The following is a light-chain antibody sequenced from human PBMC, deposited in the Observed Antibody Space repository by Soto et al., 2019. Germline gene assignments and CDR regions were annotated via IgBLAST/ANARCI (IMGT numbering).Light chain of an antibody. Sequence: VMTQSPATLSVSPGERATLSCRASQNLRSSLAWYQQKPGQAPRLLIYGASTRATGIPARFSGSGSGTDFALTISSLEPEDFAVYYCQQYSRSLPWTFGQGTKVDIK. J-gene: IGKJ1*01. CDR2: GAS. V-gene: IGKV3-15*01. CDR3: QQYSRSLPWT. CDR1: QNLRSS.